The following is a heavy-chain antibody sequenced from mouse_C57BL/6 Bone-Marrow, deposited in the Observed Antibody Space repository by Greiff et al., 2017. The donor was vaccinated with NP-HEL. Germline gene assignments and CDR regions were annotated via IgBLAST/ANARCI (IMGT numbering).Heavy chain of an antibody. V-gene: IGHV1-81*01. CDR2: IYPRSGNP. CDR1: GYTFTSYG. Sequence: QVTLKESGAELARPGASVKLSCKASGYTFTSYGISWVKQRTGQGLEWIGEIYPRSGNPYYNEKFKGKATLTADKSSSTAYMELRSLTSEDSAVYFCARSPLYYFDYWGQGTTLTVSS. J-gene: IGHJ2*01. CDR3: ARSPLYYFDY.